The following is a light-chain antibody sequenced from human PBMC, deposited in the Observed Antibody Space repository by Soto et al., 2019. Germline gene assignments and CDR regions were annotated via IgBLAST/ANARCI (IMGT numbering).Light chain of an antibody. J-gene: IGLJ1*01. Sequence: QSVLTQPPSVSGSPGQSVTISCTGTSSDVGSYNRVSWYQQPPGTAPKLMIYGVSNRPSGVPDRFSGSKSGNTASLTISGLQAEDEAEYYCSSYTSSSTYVFGTGTKVTVL. CDR1: SSDVGSYNR. CDR3: SSYTSSSTYV. V-gene: IGLV2-18*02. CDR2: GVS.